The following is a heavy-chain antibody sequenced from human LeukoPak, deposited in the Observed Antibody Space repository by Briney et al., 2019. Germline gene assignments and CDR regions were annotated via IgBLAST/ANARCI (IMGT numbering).Heavy chain of an antibody. CDR3: ARDSTYYDILTGYSNWFDP. CDR1: GFTFSSYS. J-gene: IGHJ5*02. D-gene: IGHD3-9*01. Sequence: GGCLRLSCAASGFTFSSYSMHWVRQAPCKGLEWVAVISYDGSNKYYADSVKGRFTISRDNSKNTLYLQMNSLRAEDTAVYYCARDSTYYDILTGYSNWFDPWGQGTLVTVSS. V-gene: IGHV3-30-3*01. CDR2: ISYDGSNK.